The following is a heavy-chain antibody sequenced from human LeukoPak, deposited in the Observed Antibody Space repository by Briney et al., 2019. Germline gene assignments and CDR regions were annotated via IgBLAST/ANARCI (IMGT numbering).Heavy chain of an antibody. CDR3: ARDWGYYSDSSGYSDY. CDR2: IIPIFGTA. CDR1: GGTFSSYA. J-gene: IGHJ4*02. V-gene: IGHV1-69*13. Sequence: SVKVSCKASGGTFSSYAISWVRQAPGQGLEWMGGIIPIFGTANYAQKFQGRVTITADESTSTAYMELSSLRSEDTAVYYCARDWGYYSDSSGYSDYWSQGTLVTVSS. D-gene: IGHD3-22*01.